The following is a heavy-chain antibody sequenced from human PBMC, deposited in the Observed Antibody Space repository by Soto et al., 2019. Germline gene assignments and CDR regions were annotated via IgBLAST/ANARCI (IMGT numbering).Heavy chain of an antibody. CDR3: AALDGALDY. J-gene: IGHJ4*02. CDR1: GDSFSSYY. Sequence: SETLSLTCTVSGDSFSSYYWTWIRQPPGKRLEWVAYIFHTGNTNYNPSLKSQVTISVDTSKNQFSLKLRSVTPADTAVYYCAALDGALDYWGPGTLVTVS. D-gene: IGHD3-10*01. V-gene: IGHV4-59*01. CDR2: IFHTGNT.